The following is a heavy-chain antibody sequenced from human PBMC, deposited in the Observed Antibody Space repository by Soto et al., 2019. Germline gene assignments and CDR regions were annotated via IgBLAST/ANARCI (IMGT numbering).Heavy chain of an antibody. CDR1: GDSVSSNSAA. V-gene: IGHV6-1*01. CDR2: TYYRSKLYN. Sequence: SQTLSLTCAISGDSVSSNSAAXDWMRQSPSGGLEWLGRTYYRSKLYNDYALSVKSRITLKPDTSKNQFSLQLNSVTPEDTAVYYCAREYGQSDPWGQGTLVNVSS. CDR3: AREYGQSDP. D-gene: IGHD4-17*01. J-gene: IGHJ5*02.